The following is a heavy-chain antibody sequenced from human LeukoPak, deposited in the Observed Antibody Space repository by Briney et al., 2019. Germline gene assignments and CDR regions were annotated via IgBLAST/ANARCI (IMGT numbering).Heavy chain of an antibody. V-gene: IGHV3-23*01. Sequence: GGSLRLSCAASGFTFSSYAMSWVRQAPGKGLEWVSAISGSGGSTYYADSVKGRFTISRDNSKNTLYLQMNSLRAEDTAVYYCAREPISIAAAGTNLDYWGQGTLVTVSS. J-gene: IGHJ4*02. D-gene: IGHD6-13*01. CDR3: AREPISIAAAGTNLDY. CDR2: ISGSGGST. CDR1: GFTFSSYA.